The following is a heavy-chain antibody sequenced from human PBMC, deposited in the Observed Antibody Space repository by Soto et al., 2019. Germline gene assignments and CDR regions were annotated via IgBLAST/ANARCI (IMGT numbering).Heavy chain of an antibody. CDR1: GFTFSSYA. D-gene: IGHD6-6*01. V-gene: IGHV3-23*01. CDR2: ISGSGGTT. J-gene: IGHJ6*02. CDR3: AKPPYSSASYYYSGMDV. Sequence: EVQRLESGGGWVQPGGSLRLSCAASGFTFSSYAMTWVRQAPGKGLEWVSAISGSGGTTYHADSVKGRFTTSRDNSKNTLYLQMNSLRAGDAAVYYCAKPPYSSASYYYSGMDVWGQGTTVTVSS.